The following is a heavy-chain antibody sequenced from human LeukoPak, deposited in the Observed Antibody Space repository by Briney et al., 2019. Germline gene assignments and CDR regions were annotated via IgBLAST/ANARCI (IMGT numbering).Heavy chain of an antibody. J-gene: IGHJ3*02. V-gene: IGHV3-66*01. Sequence: GGSLRLSCAVSGFXVGSNYITWVRQAPGKGLEWVSVIYSGGRTYYADSVKGRFTTSRDNSKNTLYLQMNSLRAEDTAVYYCARAPDGYEAFDIWGQGTLVTVSS. D-gene: IGHD3-22*01. CDR3: ARAPDGYEAFDI. CDR2: IYSGGRT. CDR1: GFXVGSNY.